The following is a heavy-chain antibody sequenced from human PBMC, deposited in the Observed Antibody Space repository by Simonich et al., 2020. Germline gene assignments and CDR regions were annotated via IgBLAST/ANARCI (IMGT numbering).Heavy chain of an antibody. J-gene: IGHJ4*02. CDR3: ARGAYSSSSGDY. CDR1: GGSISSSSYY. Sequence: QLQLQESGPGLVKPSETLSLTCTVSGGSISSSSYYWGWIRQPPGEGLEWIGSIYNSGSTNYNPSLKGRVTISVDKSKNQFSLKLSSVTAADTAVYYCARGAYSSSSGDYWGQGTLVTVSS. V-gene: IGHV4-39*07. D-gene: IGHD6-6*01. CDR2: IYNSGST.